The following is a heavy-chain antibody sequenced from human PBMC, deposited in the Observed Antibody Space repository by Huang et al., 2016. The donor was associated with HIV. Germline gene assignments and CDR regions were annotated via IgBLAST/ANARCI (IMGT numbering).Heavy chain of an antibody. Sequence: QVQLVESGGGVVQPGRSLRLSCAASGFTFSSFGMHWVRQAPGKGLEWVAVISYDGSNKYYADSVKGRFTISRDNSKNTLHLQMNSLRAEDTAVYYCAKEFDILTGYYPSGSDYWGQGTLVTVSS. J-gene: IGHJ4*02. CDR3: AKEFDILTGYYPSGSDY. CDR2: ISYDGSNK. CDR1: GFTFSSFG. D-gene: IGHD3-9*01. V-gene: IGHV3-30*18.